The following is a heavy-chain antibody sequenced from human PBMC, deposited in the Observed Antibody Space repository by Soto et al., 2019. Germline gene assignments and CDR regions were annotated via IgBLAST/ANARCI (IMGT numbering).Heavy chain of an antibody. Sequence: SETVSLTCAVSGYSISSGHSWGWIRQPPGKGLEWIGSIFHTGSTYYNPSLKSRVTLSVDTSKNQFSLKLSSVTAADTAVYFCATLPRLDGMDVWGQGTTVTVSS. CDR1: GYSISSGHS. V-gene: IGHV4-38-2*01. J-gene: IGHJ6*02. CDR2: IFHTGST. CDR3: ATLPRLDGMDV. D-gene: IGHD6-25*01.